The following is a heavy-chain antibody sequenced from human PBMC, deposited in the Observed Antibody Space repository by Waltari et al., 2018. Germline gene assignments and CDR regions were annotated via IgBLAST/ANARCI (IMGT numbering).Heavy chain of an antibody. CDR3: ASWNDYRNDAFDI. D-gene: IGHD4-4*01. CDR1: GYSISSGYY. Sequence: QVQLQESGPGLVKPSETLSLTCAVSGYSISSGYYWGWIRQPPGKGLEWIGSIYHSGSTYYNPSLKSRVTISVDTSKNQFSLKLSSVTAADTAVYYCASWNDYRNDAFDIWGQGTMVTVSS. CDR2: IYHSGST. V-gene: IGHV4-38-2*01. J-gene: IGHJ3*02.